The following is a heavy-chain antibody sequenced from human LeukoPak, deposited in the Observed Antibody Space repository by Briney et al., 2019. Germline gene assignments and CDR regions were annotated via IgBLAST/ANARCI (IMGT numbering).Heavy chain of an antibody. Sequence: ASVKVSCKASGGTFSSYAISWVRQAPGQGLEWMGWISAYNGNTNYAQKLQGRVTMTTDTSTSTAYMELRSLRSDDTAVYYCARVGYDFWSGLNWFDPWGQGTLVTVSS. CDR2: ISAYNGNT. V-gene: IGHV1-18*01. CDR1: GGTFSSYA. D-gene: IGHD3-3*01. CDR3: ARVGYDFWSGLNWFDP. J-gene: IGHJ5*02.